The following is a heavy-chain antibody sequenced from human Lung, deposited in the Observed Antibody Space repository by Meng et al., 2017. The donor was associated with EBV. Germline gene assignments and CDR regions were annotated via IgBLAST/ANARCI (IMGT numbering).Heavy chain of an antibody. D-gene: IGHD2-15*01. CDR1: GGSITSGGYY. CDR2: IYISEST. V-gene: IGHV4-31*01. J-gene: IGHJ5*02. Sequence: VQLQGAGPGLGKPTHTESLTCTGTGGSITSGGYYWSWIRQHPGKGMELIWYIYISESTYYHPSLKSLVTISVETSKTQFSLKLSSVTAADTDVYYCARVVEGRYNWFDPWGQGTLVTVSS. CDR3: ARVVEGRYNWFDP.